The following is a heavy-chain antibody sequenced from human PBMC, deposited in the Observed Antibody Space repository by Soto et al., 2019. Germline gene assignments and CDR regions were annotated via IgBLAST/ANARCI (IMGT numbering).Heavy chain of an antibody. V-gene: IGHV3-7*01. CDR3: ARVTSAQYWYFDL. D-gene: IGHD3-3*01. J-gene: IGHJ2*01. CDR2: IKQDGSDK. Sequence: GGSLRLSCAASGFTFSSYWMTWVRQAPGKGLEWVANIKQDGSDKYYVDSVKGRFTISRDNAKNSLYLQMNSLRAEDTAVYYCARVTSAQYWYFDLWGRGTLVTVSS. CDR1: GFTFSSYW.